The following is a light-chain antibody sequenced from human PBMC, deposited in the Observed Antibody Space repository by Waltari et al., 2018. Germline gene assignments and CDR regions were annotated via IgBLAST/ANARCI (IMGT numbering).Light chain of an antibody. CDR3: QQRSKWPLT. V-gene: IGKV3-11*01. CDR2: DAS. Sequence: EIVLTQSPGTLPLSPGERATLSCRASQSINNYLAWYQQKPGQPPRLNIYDASNRATGIPARFSGGGSGTDFTLTISSLEPADFAVYYCQQRSKWPLTFGQGTKLEI. J-gene: IGKJ2*01. CDR1: QSINNY.